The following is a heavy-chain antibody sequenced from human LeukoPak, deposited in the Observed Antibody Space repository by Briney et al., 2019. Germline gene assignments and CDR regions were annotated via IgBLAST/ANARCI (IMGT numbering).Heavy chain of an antibody. Sequence: GSLRLSCAASGFAFNVYAMSWLRQPPGKGLEWVSTINANSGTTSYAASVRGRFSISRDNSKSTLYLQLSTLRADDTATYYCAKPISGGLAVTADWFHPWGQGTLVVVSS. V-gene: IGHV3-23*01. CDR3: AKPISGGLAVTADWFHP. CDR2: INANSGTT. D-gene: IGHD6-19*01. J-gene: IGHJ5*01. CDR1: GFAFNVYA.